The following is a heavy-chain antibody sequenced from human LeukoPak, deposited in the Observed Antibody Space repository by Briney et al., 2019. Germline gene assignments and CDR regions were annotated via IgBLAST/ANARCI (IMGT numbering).Heavy chain of an antibody. Sequence: SETLSLTCTVSGGSISSYYWSWIRQPPGKGLEWIGYIYYSGSTNYNPSLKSRVTISVDTSKNQFSLKLSSVTAADTAVYYCARDDHDSSGPRFDPWGQGTLVTVSS. D-gene: IGHD3-22*01. CDR1: GGSISSYY. CDR3: ARDDHDSSGPRFDP. V-gene: IGHV4-59*01. J-gene: IGHJ5*02. CDR2: IYYSGST.